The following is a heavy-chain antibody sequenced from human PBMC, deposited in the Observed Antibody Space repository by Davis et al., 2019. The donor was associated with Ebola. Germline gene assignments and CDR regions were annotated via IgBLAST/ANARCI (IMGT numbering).Heavy chain of an antibody. Sequence: SVKVSCKASGGTFSSYAISWVRQAPGQGLEWMGGIIPIFGTANYAQKFQGRVTITADESTSTAYMELSSLRSEDTAVYYCATVEGLNLREAGFDPWGQGTLVTVSS. CDR1: GGTFSSYA. J-gene: IGHJ5*02. CDR3: ATVEGLNLREAGFDP. V-gene: IGHV1-69*13. D-gene: IGHD1-26*01. CDR2: IIPIFGTA.